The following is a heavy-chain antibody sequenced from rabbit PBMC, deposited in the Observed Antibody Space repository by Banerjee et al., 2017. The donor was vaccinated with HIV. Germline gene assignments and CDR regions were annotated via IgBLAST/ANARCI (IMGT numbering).Heavy chain of an antibody. V-gene: IGHV1S45*01. J-gene: IGHJ6*01. Sequence: QEQLVESGGGLVQPEGSLTLTCKASGFSFTYGYVMCWVRQAPGKGLEWIGCINSSSGSTVYATWAKGRFTFSKTSSTTVTLQMTSLTAADTATYFCVRDLAGVIGWNFGWWGPGTLVTVS. CDR1: GFSFTYGYV. CDR2: INSSSGST. D-gene: IGHD4-1*01. CDR3: VRDLAGVIGWNFGW.